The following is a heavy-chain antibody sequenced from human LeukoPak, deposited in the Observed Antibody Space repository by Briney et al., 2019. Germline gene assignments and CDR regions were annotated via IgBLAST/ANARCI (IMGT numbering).Heavy chain of an antibody. V-gene: IGHV3-30*04. CDR2: ISYDGSNK. CDR3: ARDLVVAGTGNWLDP. J-gene: IGHJ5*02. Sequence: GRSLRLSCAASGFTFSSYAMRWVRQAPGKGLEWVAVISYDGSNKYYADSVKGRFTISRDNSKNTLYLQMNSLRAEDTAVYYCARDLVVAGTGNWLDPWGQGTLVTVSS. CDR1: GFTFSSYA. D-gene: IGHD6-19*01.